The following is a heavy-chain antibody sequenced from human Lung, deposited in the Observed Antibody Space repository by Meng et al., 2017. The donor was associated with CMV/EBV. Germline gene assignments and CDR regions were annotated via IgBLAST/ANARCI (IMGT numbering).Heavy chain of an antibody. Sequence: SVKVSCKASGGTFSSYTISWVRQAPGQGLEWMGRIIPILGIANYAQKFQGRVTITADKSTSTAYMELSSLRSEDTAVYYCARDSTIFGVVGGGMVVWGQGNXV. CDR3: ARDSTIFGVVGGGMVV. D-gene: IGHD3-3*01. V-gene: IGHV1-69*04. CDR2: IIPILGIA. CDR1: GGTFSSYT. J-gene: IGHJ6*02.